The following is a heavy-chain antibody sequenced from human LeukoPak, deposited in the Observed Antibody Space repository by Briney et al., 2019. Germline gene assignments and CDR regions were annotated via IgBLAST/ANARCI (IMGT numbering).Heavy chain of an antibody. CDR2: ISYEGSNK. V-gene: IGHV3-30*03. Sequence: PGGSLRLSCAASGFTFSSYGMYWVRQAQGKGLEWVAVISYEGSNKYYADSVKGRFTISRDNSKNTLYLQMNSLRAEDTAVYYCARHHCSSTSCPNSYYYYYGMDVWGQGTTVTVSS. J-gene: IGHJ6*02. D-gene: IGHD2-2*01. CDR3: ARHHCSSTSCPNSYYYYYGMDV. CDR1: GFTFSSYG.